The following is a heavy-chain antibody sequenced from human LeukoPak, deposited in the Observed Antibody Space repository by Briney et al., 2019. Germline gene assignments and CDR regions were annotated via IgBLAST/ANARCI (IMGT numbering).Heavy chain of an antibody. Sequence: GGSLRLSCAASGFTFSSYSMNWVRQAPGKGLEWVSSISSSSSYIYYADSVKGRFTIPRDNAKNSLYLQMNSLRAEDTAVYYCATSGSYRNWFDPWGQGTLVTVSS. D-gene: IGHD1-26*01. V-gene: IGHV3-21*01. J-gene: IGHJ5*02. CDR1: GFTFSSYS. CDR3: ATSGSYRNWFDP. CDR2: ISSSSSYI.